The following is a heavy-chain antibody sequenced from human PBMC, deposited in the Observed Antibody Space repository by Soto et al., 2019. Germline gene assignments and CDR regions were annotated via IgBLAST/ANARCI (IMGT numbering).Heavy chain of an antibody. CDR2: IYHSGST. Sequence: SETLSLTCAVSGYSISSGYYWGWIRQPPGKGPEWIGSIYHSGSTNYNPSLKSRVTISVDKSKNQFSLKLSSVTAADTAVYYCARAAYDYVWGSYRSFDPWGQGTLVTVSS. CDR3: ARAAYDYVWGSYRSFDP. CDR1: GYSISSGYY. J-gene: IGHJ5*02. V-gene: IGHV4-38-2*01. D-gene: IGHD3-16*02.